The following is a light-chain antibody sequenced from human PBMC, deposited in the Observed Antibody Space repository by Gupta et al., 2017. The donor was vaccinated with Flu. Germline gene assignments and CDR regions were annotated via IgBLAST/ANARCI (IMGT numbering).Light chain of an antibody. Sequence: VGDRVTITCEASQDIRRYLNWYQQKPGKAPKLLIYDASNLEKGVPTRFSGSGSGTDFTFTISNLQPEDFATYYCQQYDTLPTFGQGTKVDIK. CDR2: DAS. V-gene: IGKV1-33*01. J-gene: IGKJ1*01. CDR1: QDIRRY. CDR3: QQYDTLPT.